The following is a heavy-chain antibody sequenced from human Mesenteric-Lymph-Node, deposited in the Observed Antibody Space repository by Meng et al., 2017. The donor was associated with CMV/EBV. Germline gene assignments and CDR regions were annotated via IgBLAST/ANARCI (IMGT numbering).Heavy chain of an antibody. Sequence: SETLSLTCTISGASLSSSDYYWAWIRQPPGKGLEWIGYIYYSGSTNYNPSLKSRVTISVDTSKNQFSLKLSSVTAADTAVYYCARGGFGELLIWGQGTLVTVSS. J-gene: IGHJ4*02. CDR1: GASLSSSDYY. D-gene: IGHD3-10*01. CDR2: IYYSGST. CDR3: ARGGFGELLI. V-gene: IGHV4-61*08.